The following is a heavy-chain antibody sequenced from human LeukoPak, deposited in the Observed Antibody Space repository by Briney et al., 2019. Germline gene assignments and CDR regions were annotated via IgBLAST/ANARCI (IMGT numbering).Heavy chain of an antibody. CDR1: GYTFTSYG. CDR2: ISAYNGNT. CDR3: ARDSARNYYYYYMYV. D-gene: IGHD3-10*01. J-gene: IGHJ6*03. V-gene: IGHV1-18*01. Sequence: ASVKVSCKASGYTFTSYGISWVRQAPGQGLEWMGWISAYNGNTNYAQKLQGRVTMTTDTSTSTAYMELRSLRSDDTAVYYCARDSARNYYYYYMYVRGKGTTVIVSS.